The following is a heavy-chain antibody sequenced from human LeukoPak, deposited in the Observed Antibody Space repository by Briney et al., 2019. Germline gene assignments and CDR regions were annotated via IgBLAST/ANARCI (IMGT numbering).Heavy chain of an antibody. CDR1: GYSFTSYW. V-gene: IGHV5-51*01. J-gene: IGHJ4*02. Sequence: PGESLKISCKGSGYSFTSYWIGWVRQMPGKGLEWTGIIYPGDSDTRYSPSFQGQVTISADKSISTAYLQWSSLKASDTAMYYCARHAMKVVVVPAAIDYWGQGTLVTVSS. CDR2: IYPGDSDT. D-gene: IGHD2-2*01. CDR3: ARHAMKVVVVPAAIDY.